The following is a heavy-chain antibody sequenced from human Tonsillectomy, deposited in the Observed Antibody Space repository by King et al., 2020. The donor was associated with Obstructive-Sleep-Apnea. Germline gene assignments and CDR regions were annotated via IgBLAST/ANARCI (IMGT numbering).Heavy chain of an antibody. CDR2: VYPGNSDI. CDR3: ARLGLAEAARDYYYSGMDV. CDR1: GYSFTTYW. V-gene: IGHV5-51*01. Sequence: QLVQSGAEVKKPGESLKISCKGSGYSFTTYWIGWVRQMPGKGLEWMGIVYPGNSDIRYRPSFQGQVTISADKSTSTAYLQWSSLKASDSAMYYCARLGLAEAARDYYYSGMDVWGQGTTVTVSS. J-gene: IGHJ6*02. D-gene: IGHD3-3*01.